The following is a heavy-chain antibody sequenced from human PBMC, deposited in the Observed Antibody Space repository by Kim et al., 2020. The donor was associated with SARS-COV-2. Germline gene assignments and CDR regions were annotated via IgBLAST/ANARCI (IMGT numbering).Heavy chain of an antibody. CDR1: GFTFSDYY. J-gene: IGHJ4*02. CDR2: INRSGTTI. CDR3: ARAPISDIVVIVAGVGYFDY. V-gene: IGHV3-11*04. Sequence: GGSLRLSCAASGFTFSDYYMSWIRQAPGKGLEWISYINRSGTTIYYADSVKGRFTISRDNAKSSLYLQMNSLRAEDTAVYYCARAPISDIVVIVAGVGYFDYWGQGTLVTVSS. D-gene: IGHD2-15*01.